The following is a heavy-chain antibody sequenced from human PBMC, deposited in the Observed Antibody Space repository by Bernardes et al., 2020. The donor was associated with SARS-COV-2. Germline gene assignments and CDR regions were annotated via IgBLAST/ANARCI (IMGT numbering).Heavy chain of an antibody. CDR1: WDSPSSNSGA. V-gene: IGHV6-1*01. CDR2: TYYRSKWYY. J-gene: IGHJ3*02. Sequence: QKPSLTHGISWDSPSSNSGAWNLLRQSPSRGLEWLGRTYYRSKWYYDYALSVKSRIAINPDTSKNQFSLQLNSVTPEDTAVYYCARGRTRLDIWGQGTMVTVSS. CDR3: ARGRTRLDI. D-gene: IGHD4-17*01.